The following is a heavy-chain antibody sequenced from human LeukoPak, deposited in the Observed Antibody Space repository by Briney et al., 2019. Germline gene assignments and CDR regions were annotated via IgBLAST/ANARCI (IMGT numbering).Heavy chain of an antibody. Sequence: GRFLRLSCAASGFTFSSYAMQWVRQAPGKGLEWVAVISYDGSNKYYADSVKGRFTISRDNSKNTLYLQMNSLRAEDTAVYYCARDSGDIVVVINGYFDYWGQGTLVTVSS. V-gene: IGHV3-30*01. D-gene: IGHD2-15*01. CDR1: GFTFSSYA. J-gene: IGHJ4*02. CDR3: ARDSGDIVVVINGYFDY. CDR2: ISYDGSNK.